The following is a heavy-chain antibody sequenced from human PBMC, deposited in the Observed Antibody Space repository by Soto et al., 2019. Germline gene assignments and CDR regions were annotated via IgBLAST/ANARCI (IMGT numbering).Heavy chain of an antibody. CDR2: IQSGISA. CDR3: ARDPGYCSGGVCYRYMDV. Sequence: EMQLVESGGGLVNPGGSLRLSCAASGLIVNNNYMNWVRQAPGKGLEWVSVIQSGISASYADFVMGRFTISRHTSKNMVYLQMNSLRAEDTGIYYCARDPGYCSGGVCYRYMDVWGKGTTVTVSS. D-gene: IGHD2-8*02. CDR1: GLIVNNNY. J-gene: IGHJ6*03. V-gene: IGHV3-53*04.